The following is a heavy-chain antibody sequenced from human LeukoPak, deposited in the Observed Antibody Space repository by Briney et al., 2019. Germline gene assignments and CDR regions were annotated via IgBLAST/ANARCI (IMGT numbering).Heavy chain of an antibody. CDR3: ARSDSSGYYYDY. Sequence: PSETLSLTCAAYGGSFSGYYWSWIRQPPGKGLEWIGEINHSGSTNYNPSLKSRVTISVDTSKNQFSLKLSSVTAADTAVYYCARSDSSGYYYDYWGQGTLVTVSS. D-gene: IGHD3-22*01. CDR1: GGSFSGYY. CDR2: INHSGST. J-gene: IGHJ4*02. V-gene: IGHV4-34*01.